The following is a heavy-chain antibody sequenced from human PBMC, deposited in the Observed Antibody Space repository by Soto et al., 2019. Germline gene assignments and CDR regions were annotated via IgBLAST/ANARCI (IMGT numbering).Heavy chain of an antibody. CDR1: GFTFSNAW. Sequence: EVQLVESGGGLVKPGGSLRLSSAASGFTFSNAWMSWVRQAPGKGLEWVGRIKSKTDGGTTDYAAPVKGRFTISRDDSKNTLYLQMNSLKTEDTAVYYCTTEAAAPYNWFDPWGQGTLVTVSS. V-gene: IGHV3-15*01. CDR2: IKSKTDGGTT. J-gene: IGHJ5*02. CDR3: TTEAAAPYNWFDP. D-gene: IGHD6-13*01.